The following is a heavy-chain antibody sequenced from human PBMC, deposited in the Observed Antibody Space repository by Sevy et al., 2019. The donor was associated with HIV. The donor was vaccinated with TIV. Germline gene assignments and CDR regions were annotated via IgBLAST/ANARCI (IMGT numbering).Heavy chain of an antibody. CDR2: ISYAGSNK. CDR1: GFTFSSYA. Sequence: GGSLRLSCAASGFTFSSYAMHWVRQAPGKGLEWVAVISYAGSNKYYADSVKGRFTISRDNSKNTLYLQMNSLRAEDTAVYYCASGTYYDYVWGSYRRYYFDHWGQGTLVTVSS. D-gene: IGHD3-16*02. J-gene: IGHJ4*02. CDR3: ASGTYYDYVWGSYRRYYFDH. V-gene: IGHV3-30*04.